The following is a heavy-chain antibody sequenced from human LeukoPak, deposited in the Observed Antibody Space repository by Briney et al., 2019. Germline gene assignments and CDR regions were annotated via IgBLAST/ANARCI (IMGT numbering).Heavy chain of an antibody. CDR2: ISSDGFTI. V-gene: IGHV3-48*01. CDR1: GFSFSRYS. Sequence: GGSLRLSCTASGFSFSRYSMNWVRQAPGKGLEWIPYISSDGFTIYYADSVKGRFTISRDNARNSLYLQMNSLRAEDTAVYYCARDPAMQTWLSAYYFDYWGQGTQVSVSS. D-gene: IGHD3-22*01. J-gene: IGHJ4*02. CDR3: ARDPAMQTWLSAYYFDY.